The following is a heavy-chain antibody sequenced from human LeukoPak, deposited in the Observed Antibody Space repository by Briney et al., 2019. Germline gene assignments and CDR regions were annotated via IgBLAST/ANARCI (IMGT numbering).Heavy chain of an antibody. CDR1: GFTFSSYS. J-gene: IGHJ3*02. CDR3: ARDSGSYHRNDAFDI. D-gene: IGHD1-26*01. CDR2: ISSSSSYI. V-gene: IGHV3-21*01. Sequence: GGSLRLSCAASGFTFSSYSMTWVRQAPGKGLEWVSSISSSSSYIYYADSVKGRFTISRDNAKNSLYLQMNSLRAEDTAVYYCARDSGSYHRNDAFDIWGQGTMVTVSS.